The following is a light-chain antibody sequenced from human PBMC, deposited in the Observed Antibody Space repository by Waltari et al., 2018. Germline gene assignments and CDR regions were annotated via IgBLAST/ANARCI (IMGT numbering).Light chain of an antibody. CDR3: SSYAGSSNV. CDR1: NNDIGAYNY. J-gene: IGLJ1*01. CDR2: EVY. Sequence: QSALTQPPSASGSPGESVTISCIGTNNDIGAYNYVTWYRQYPGRAPKTIIYEVYKRSSGVPDRFSASKSGNTASLTISGLQPDDEADYYCSSYAGSSNVFGTGTTVTV. V-gene: IGLV2-8*01.